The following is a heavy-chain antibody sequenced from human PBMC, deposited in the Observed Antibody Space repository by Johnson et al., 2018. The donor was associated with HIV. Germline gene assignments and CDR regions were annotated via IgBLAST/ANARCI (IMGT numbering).Heavy chain of an antibody. Sequence: QVQLVESGGGVVQAGRSLRLSCVASGFTLSTYGMHWVRQAPGKGLEWVAVMSYDGSNKYYADSVKGRVTISRDDSKNTLYLRLNSLRPEDSAVYYCAKDVSVVTPSGSFDIWGQGTRVTVSS. CDR2: MSYDGSNK. CDR1: GFTLSTYG. J-gene: IGHJ3*02. V-gene: IGHV3-30*18. D-gene: IGHD4-23*01. CDR3: AKDVSVVTPSGSFDI.